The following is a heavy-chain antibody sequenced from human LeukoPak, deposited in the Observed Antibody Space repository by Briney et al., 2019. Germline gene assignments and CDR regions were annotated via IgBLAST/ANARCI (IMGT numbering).Heavy chain of an antibody. D-gene: IGHD2-15*01. J-gene: IGHJ3*02. CDR3: ARDLGYCSGGSCYSLRAFDI. CDR2: IYYSGNT. Sequence: SETLSLTCTVSGGSISRSSYYWGWIRQPPGKGLEWIASIYYSGNTFYNPSLKSRVTISVDTSKNQFSLKLSSVTAADTAVYYCARDLGYCSGGSCYSLRAFDIWGQGTMVTVSS. V-gene: IGHV4-39*07. CDR1: GGSISRSSYY.